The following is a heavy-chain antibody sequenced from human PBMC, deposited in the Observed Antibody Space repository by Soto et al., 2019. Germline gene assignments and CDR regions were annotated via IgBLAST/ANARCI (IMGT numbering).Heavy chain of an antibody. CDR3: ARQTRDWWAR. J-gene: IGHJ5*02. V-gene: IGHV3-7*01. CDR1: GFTFSDFW. Sequence: GGSLRLCWTASGFTFSDFWLTWVRQAPGKGLEWVANIKQDGSEKYYVDSVKGRLTISRDNAKNSLYLQMNSLRVEDTAVYYCARQTRDWWARWGQGTLVTVS. CDR2: IKQDGSEK.